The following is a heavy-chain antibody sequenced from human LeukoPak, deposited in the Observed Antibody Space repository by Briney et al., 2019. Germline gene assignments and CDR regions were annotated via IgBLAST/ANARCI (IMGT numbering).Heavy chain of an antibody. CDR3: ARDYWWNYDY. J-gene: IGHJ4*02. CDR2: ISKDGSDK. D-gene: IGHD1-7*01. CDR1: GFTFSSYA. V-gene: IGHV3-30-3*01. Sequence: PGGSLRLSCAASGFTFSSYAMHWVRQAPGKGLEWVAVISKDGSDKYYPGSVRGRFTISRGNSKNTIYLQMDSLRAEDTAIYYCARDYWWNYDYWGQGTLVTVSS.